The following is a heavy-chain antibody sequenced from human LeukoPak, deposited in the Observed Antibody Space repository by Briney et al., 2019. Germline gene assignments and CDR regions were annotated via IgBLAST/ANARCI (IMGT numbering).Heavy chain of an antibody. Sequence: TAGRSLRLSCAASGFTFSNAWMSWVRQAPGKGLEWVGRIKSKTDGGTTDYAAPVKGRFTISRDDSKNTLYLQMNSLKTEDTAVYYCTTDQEGYFDWLLFSTPPDAFDIWGPGTICTVSS. D-gene: IGHD3-9*01. CDR2: IKSKTDGGTT. J-gene: IGHJ3*02. CDR1: GFTFSNAW. CDR3: TTDQEGYFDWLLFSTPPDAFDI. V-gene: IGHV3-15*01.